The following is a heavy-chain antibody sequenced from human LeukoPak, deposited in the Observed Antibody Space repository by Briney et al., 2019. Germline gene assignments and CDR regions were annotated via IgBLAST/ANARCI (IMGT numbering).Heavy chain of an antibody. CDR2: ISWDGGST. Sequence: QPGGSLRLSCAASGFTFDDYAMHWVRQAPGKGLEWVSLISWDGGSTYYADSVKGRFTISRDNAKNSVYLQMNTLRAEDTAVYYCARDNGYCSGGNCLHYYMDVWGKGTTVTISS. V-gene: IGHV3-43D*03. CDR3: ARDNGYCSGGNCLHYYMDV. CDR1: GFTFDDYA. J-gene: IGHJ6*03. D-gene: IGHD2-15*01.